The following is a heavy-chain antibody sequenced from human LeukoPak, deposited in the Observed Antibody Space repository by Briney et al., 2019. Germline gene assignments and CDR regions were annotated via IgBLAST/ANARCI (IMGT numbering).Heavy chain of an antibody. CDR3: ATDRASTVGYYMDV. Sequence: ASVIVSCKASGYTFTDYYMHWVQQAPGKGLEWMGRVDPEDGETIYAEKFQGRVTITADTSTDTAYMELSSLRSEDTAVYYCATDRASTVGYYMDVWGKGTTVTVSS. J-gene: IGHJ6*03. D-gene: IGHD4-17*01. CDR1: GYTFTDYY. CDR2: VDPEDGET. V-gene: IGHV1-69-2*01.